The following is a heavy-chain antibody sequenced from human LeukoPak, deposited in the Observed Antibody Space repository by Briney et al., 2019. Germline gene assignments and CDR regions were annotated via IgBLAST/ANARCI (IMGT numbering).Heavy chain of an antibody. V-gene: IGHV3-64*01. D-gene: IGHD3-22*01. CDR1: GFTFSSYA. Sequence: GGSLRLSCAASGFTFSSYAMHWVRQAPGKGLEYVSAISSNGGSTYYANSVKGRFTISRGNSKNTLYLQMGSLRAEDMAVYYCARGISYYYDSSGYYGLDYWGQGTLVTVSS. CDR2: ISSNGGST. J-gene: IGHJ4*02. CDR3: ARGISYYYDSSGYYGLDY.